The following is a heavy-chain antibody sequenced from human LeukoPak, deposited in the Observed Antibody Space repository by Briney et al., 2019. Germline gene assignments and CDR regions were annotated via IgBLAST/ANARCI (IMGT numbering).Heavy chain of an antibody. Sequence: SETLSLTCTVSGGSISSHYWSWIRQPPGKGLEWIGYIYYSGSTNYNPSLKSRVTISIDTSKNQFSLNLSSVTAADTAVYYCGRDALVGYFSYYYMDVWGKGTTVTVSS. CDR2: IYYSGST. V-gene: IGHV4-59*11. D-gene: IGHD2-15*01. J-gene: IGHJ6*03. CDR1: GGSISSHY. CDR3: GRDALVGYFSYYYMDV.